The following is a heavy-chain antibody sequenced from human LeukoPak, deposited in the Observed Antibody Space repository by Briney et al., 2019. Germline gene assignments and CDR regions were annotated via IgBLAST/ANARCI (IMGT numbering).Heavy chain of an antibody. CDR2: IYYSGST. Sequence: SETLSLTCTVSGGSISSSSYYWGWIRQPRGKGLEWIGSIYYSGSTYYNPSLKSRVTISVDTSKNQFSLKLSSVTAADTAVYYCARQGRNTAAAGTLDYWGQGTLVTVSS. J-gene: IGHJ4*02. D-gene: IGHD6-13*01. V-gene: IGHV4-39*01. CDR3: ARQGRNTAAAGTLDY. CDR1: GGSISSSSYY.